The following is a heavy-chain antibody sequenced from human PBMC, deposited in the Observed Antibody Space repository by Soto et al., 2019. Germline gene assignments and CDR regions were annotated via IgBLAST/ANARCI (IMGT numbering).Heavy chain of an antibody. CDR3: ASDISALHYDRSGRWFDP. D-gene: IGHD3-22*01. Sequence: EVQLVQSGAEVKKPGESLRISCKGSGHSFTSYWISWVRQMPGKGLEWMGRIDPSDSYTNYSPSFQGHVTISADKSISTAYLQWSSLKASDTAMYFCASDISALHYDRSGRWFDPWGQGTLVTVSS. V-gene: IGHV5-10-1*01. J-gene: IGHJ5*02. CDR1: GHSFTSYW. CDR2: IDPSDSYT.